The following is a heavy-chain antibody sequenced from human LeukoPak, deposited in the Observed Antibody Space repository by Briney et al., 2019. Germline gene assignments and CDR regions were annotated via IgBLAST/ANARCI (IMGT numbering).Heavy chain of an antibody. CDR2: MNPNSGNT. Sequence: ASVTVSCKASGYTFTSYDINWVRQAPGQGLEWMGWMNPNSGNTGYAQKFQGRVTMTRNTSITTDYMELSSLRSEDTAVYYCARGFQAVAGLCSFDYWGQGTLVTVSS. CDR1: GYTFTSYD. J-gene: IGHJ4*02. D-gene: IGHD6-19*01. CDR3: ARGFQAVAGLCSFDY. V-gene: IGHV1-8*01.